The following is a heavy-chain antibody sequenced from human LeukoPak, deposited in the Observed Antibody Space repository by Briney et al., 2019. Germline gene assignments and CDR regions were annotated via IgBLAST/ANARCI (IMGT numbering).Heavy chain of an antibody. CDR2: INPNSGGT. J-gene: IGHJ4*02. Sequence: ASVKVSCKASGGTFSSYAISWVRQAPGQGLEWMGWINPNSGGTNYAQKFQGRVTMTRDTSISTAYMELSRLRSDDTAVYYCARDLDYRRVLDYWGQGTLVTVSS. CDR1: GGTFSSYA. V-gene: IGHV1-2*02. CDR3: ARDLDYRRVLDY. D-gene: IGHD4-11*01.